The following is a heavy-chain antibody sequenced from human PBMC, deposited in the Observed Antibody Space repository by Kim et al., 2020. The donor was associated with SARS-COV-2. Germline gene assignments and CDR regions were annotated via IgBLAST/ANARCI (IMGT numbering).Heavy chain of an antibody. J-gene: IGHJ4*02. Sequence: GGSLRLSCAASGFTFSSYAMSWVRQAPGKGLEWVSVISASGDNTYYADSVKGRFTISRDNSKNTLYLQMNSLRAEDTAVYYCAKARGDAHGRSGSQGYFHYWGQGTLVTVSS. V-gene: IGHV3-23*01. D-gene: IGHD1-26*01. CDR2: ISASGDNT. CDR1: GFTFSSYA. CDR3: AKARGDAHGRSGSQGYFHY.